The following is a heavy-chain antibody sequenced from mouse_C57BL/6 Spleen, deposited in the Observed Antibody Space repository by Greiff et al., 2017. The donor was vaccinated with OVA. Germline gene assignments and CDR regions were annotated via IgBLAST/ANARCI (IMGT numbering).Heavy chain of an antibody. V-gene: IGHV1-81*01. Sequence: VQLQQSGAELARPGASVKLSCKASGYTFTSYGISWVKQRTGQGLEWIGEIYPRSGNTYYNEKFKGKATLTADKSSSTAYMELRSLTSEDSAVYFCARRGFEKNYFDYWGQGTTLTVSS. CDR1: GYTFTSYG. J-gene: IGHJ2*01. CDR2: IYPRSGNT. CDR3: ARRGFEKNYFDY.